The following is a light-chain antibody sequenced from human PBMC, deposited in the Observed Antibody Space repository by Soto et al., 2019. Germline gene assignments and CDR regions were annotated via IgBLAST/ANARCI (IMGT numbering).Light chain of an antibody. CDR2: GAS. V-gene: IGKV3-15*01. CDR1: QSISDT. CDR3: QQYNNWPRT. J-gene: IGKJ1*01. Sequence: VVMTQSPATLSVSPWGRATLSCRASQSISDTLAWYQQKPGQAPRLLIYGASTRATGIPARFSGSGSGTEFTLTISSLQSEDFAVYYCQQYNNWPRTFGQGTKVDIK.